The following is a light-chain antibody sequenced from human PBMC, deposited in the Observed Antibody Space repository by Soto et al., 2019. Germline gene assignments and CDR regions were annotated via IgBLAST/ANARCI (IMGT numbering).Light chain of an antibody. J-gene: IGKJ4*01. CDR2: GAF. V-gene: IGKV3-11*01. CDR3: QQRVNWPPT. Sequence: EIVLTQSPATLSLSPGERATLSCRASQSVSSDLGWYQQKPGQAPRLLIHGAFIRAAGVPARFSSGGSGTDFTLIISSLHPEDFAVYYCQQRVNWPPTFGGGTKVDIK. CDR1: QSVSSD.